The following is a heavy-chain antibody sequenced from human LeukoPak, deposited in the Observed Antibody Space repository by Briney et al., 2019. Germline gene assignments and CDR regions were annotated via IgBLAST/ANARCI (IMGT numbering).Heavy chain of an antibody. CDR1: GFTFSSYD. CDR2: IGTAGDT. V-gene: IGHV3-13*04. J-gene: IGHJ4*02. CDR3: AKDRSGSYGGGFDY. D-gene: IGHD1-26*01. Sequence: GGSLRLSCAASGFTFSSYDMHWVRQATGKGLEWVSAIGTAGDTYYPDSVKGRFTISRDNSKNTLYLQMNSLRAEDTAVYYCAKDRSGSYGGGFDYWGQGTLVTVSS.